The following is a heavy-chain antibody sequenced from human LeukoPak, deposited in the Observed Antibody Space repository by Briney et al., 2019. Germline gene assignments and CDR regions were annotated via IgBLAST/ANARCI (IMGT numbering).Heavy chain of an antibody. CDR3: ARDSIAVADNYYYYGMDV. V-gene: IGHV1-69*10. CDR2: XXXXLGIA. Sequence: SVKVSCKASGGTFSSYAISWVRQAPGQGLEXXXXXXXXLGIANYAQKFQGRVTITADKSTSTAYMELSSLRSEDTAVYYCARDSIAVADNYYYYGMDVWGQGTTVTVSS. J-gene: IGHJ6*02. D-gene: IGHD6-19*01. CDR1: GGTFSSYA.